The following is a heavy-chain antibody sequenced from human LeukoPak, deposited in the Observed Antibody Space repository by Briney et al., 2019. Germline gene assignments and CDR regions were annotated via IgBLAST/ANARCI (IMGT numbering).Heavy chain of an antibody. D-gene: IGHD3/OR15-3a*01. CDR3: ARRDWSGDAFDI. J-gene: IGHJ3*02. Sequence: SETLSLTCTVSGGSSSSSSYYWGWIRQPPGKGLEWIGSIYYSGSTYYDPSLKSRVTISVDTSKNQFSLKLSSVTAADTAVYYCARRDWSGDAFDIWGQGTMVTVSS. CDR1: GGSSSSSSYY. CDR2: IYYSGST. V-gene: IGHV4-39*01.